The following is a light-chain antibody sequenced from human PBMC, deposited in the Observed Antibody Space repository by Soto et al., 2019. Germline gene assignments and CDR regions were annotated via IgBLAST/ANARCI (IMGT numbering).Light chain of an antibody. V-gene: IGKV4-1*01. CDR3: QHYYSIPWT. Sequence: DIVMTQSPDSLAVSLGERAAFNCKSSQSVLSTSNNKNYLGWYQQKSGQPPKLLIYWASTRESGVPDRFSGSGYGTDFTLTISSLQAEDVATYYCQHYYSIPWTFGKGTRVEIK. CDR2: WAS. CDR1: QSVLSTSNNKNY. J-gene: IGKJ1*01.